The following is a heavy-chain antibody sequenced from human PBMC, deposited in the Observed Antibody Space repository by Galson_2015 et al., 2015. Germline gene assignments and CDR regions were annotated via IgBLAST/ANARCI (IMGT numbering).Heavy chain of an antibody. CDR3: ARQAHTGDYSDY. CDR2: IYPGDSDT. Sequence: QSGAEVTKPGESLQISCTGSGSSFTSYWIGWVRQMPGKGLEWMGIIYPGDSDTRYSPSFQGQVTISADKSISTAYLQWSSLKASDTSMYYCARQAHTGDYSDYWGQGTLVTVSS. CDR1: GSSFTSYW. V-gene: IGHV5-51*01. J-gene: IGHJ4*02. D-gene: IGHD1-14*01.